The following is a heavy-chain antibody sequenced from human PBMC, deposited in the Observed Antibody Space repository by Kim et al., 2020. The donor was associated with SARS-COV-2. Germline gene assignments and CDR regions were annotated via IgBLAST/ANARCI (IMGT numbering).Heavy chain of an antibody. D-gene: IGHD3-22*01. V-gene: IGHV1-18*01. Sequence: ASVKVSCKSSGYTFTSYGISWVRQAPGQGLEWMGWISAYNGNTNYAQKLQGRVTMTTDTSTSTAYMELRSLGSDDTAVYYFASDRVSDDCSGYYQDAFDIWGQGTMFTVSS. CDR2: ISAYNGNT. CDR3: ASDRVSDDCSGYYQDAFDI. CDR1: GYTFTSYG. J-gene: IGHJ3*02.